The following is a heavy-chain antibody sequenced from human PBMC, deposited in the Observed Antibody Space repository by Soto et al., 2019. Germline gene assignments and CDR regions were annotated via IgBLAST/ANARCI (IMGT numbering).Heavy chain of an antibody. CDR3: ARGQQLVPLYYYYGMDV. CDR2: ISAYNGNT. D-gene: IGHD6-13*01. V-gene: IGHV1-18*01. Sequence: ASVKVSCKASGYTFTSYGISWVRQAPGQGLEWMGWISAYNGNTNYAQKLQGRVTMTTDTSTSTAYMELRSLRSDDTAVYYCARGQQLVPLYYYYGMDVWGQGTTVTVS. J-gene: IGHJ6*02. CDR1: GYTFTSYG.